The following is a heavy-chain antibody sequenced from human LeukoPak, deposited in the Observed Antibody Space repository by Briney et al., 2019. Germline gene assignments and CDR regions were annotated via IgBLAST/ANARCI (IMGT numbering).Heavy chain of an antibody. D-gene: IGHD7-27*01. J-gene: IGHJ4*02. CDR3: ARGFRGDNFDY. CDR2: INHSGSA. Sequence: GSLRLSCAASGFTFSDYYMSWIRQAPGKGLEWIGEINHSGSAYYNPSLKSRVTISVDTSKNQFSLKLSSVTAADTAVYFCARGFRGDNFDYWGQGTLVTVSS. V-gene: IGHV4-34*01. CDR1: GFTFSDYY.